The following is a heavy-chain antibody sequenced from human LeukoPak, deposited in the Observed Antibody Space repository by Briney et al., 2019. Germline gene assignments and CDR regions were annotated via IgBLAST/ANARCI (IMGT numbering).Heavy chain of an antibody. CDR1: GFTFSSYD. CDR2: IGTAGDP. D-gene: IGHD3-10*01. V-gene: IGHV3-13*05. Sequence: GGSLRLSCAASGFTFSSYDMHWVRQVIGKGLEWVSGIGTAGDPYYPGSVKGRFTISRENAKNSLYLQMNSLTAGDTALYYCARGGNYYDSGSYYNAVDYWGQGTLVTVSS. CDR3: ARGGNYYDSGSYYNAVDY. J-gene: IGHJ4*02.